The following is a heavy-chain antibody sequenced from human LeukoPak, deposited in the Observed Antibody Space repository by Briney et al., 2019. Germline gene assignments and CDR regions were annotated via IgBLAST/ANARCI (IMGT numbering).Heavy chain of an antibody. Sequence: SGGSLRLSCAASGFTFNNYGMHWVRQAPGKGLEWVAVIWYDGSNKYYGDSVEGRFTVSRDNSENTLYLQMNSLRVEDTAVYYCARDRELLHYYGLDVWGQGTTVTVSS. D-gene: IGHD1-26*01. CDR1: GFTFNNYG. CDR3: ARDRELLHYYGLDV. J-gene: IGHJ6*02. V-gene: IGHV3-33*01. CDR2: IWYDGSNK.